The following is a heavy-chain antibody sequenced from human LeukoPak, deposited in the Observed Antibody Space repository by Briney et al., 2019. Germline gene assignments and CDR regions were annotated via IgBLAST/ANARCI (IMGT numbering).Heavy chain of an antibody. CDR2: ISWDGGST. Sequence: PGGSLRLSCAASGFTFDDYTMHWVRQAPGKGLEWVSLISWDGGSTYYADSVKGRFTISRDNSKNSLYLQMNSLRTEDTALYYYARLAGYYGSGLRAFDIWGQGTMVTVSS. CDR3: ARLAGYYGSGLRAFDI. D-gene: IGHD3-10*01. V-gene: IGHV3-43*01. J-gene: IGHJ3*02. CDR1: GFTFDDYT.